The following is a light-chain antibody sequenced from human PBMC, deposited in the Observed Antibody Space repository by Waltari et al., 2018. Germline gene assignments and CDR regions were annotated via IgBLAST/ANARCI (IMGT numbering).Light chain of an antibody. CDR2: AAS. J-gene: IGKJ1*01. V-gene: IGKV1-39*01. CDR1: QSIRSF. CDR3: QQGYSPPWT. Sequence: DIQMTQSPSSLSASVGARVTITCRASQSIRSFLNWYQQKPGKAPKLLIFAASRLQNGVPLRFTGGGSGTDFTLNITTLQPEDFATYFCQQGYSPPWTFGHGTKVEI.